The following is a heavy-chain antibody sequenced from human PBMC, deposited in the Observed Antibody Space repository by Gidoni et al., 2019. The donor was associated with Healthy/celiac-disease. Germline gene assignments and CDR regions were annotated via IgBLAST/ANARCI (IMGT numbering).Heavy chain of an antibody. J-gene: IGHJ4*02. CDR3: TRQGTQVPSGGSYREQGY. CDR2: IRSKENSYAT. V-gene: IGHV3-73*02. Sequence: EVQLVESGGGLVQPGGSLKPSCAASGFTFSGSAMHWVRQDSGKGLEWVGRIRSKENSYATAYAASVKGRLTISRDDSKNTAYLQMNSLKTEDTAVYYCTRQGTQVPSGGSYREQGYWGQGTLVTVSS. CDR1: GFTFSGSA. D-gene: IGHD1-26*01.